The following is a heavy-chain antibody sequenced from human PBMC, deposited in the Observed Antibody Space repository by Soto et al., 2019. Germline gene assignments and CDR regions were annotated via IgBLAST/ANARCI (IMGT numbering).Heavy chain of an antibody. CDR1: GFTFSSYA. V-gene: IGHV3-23*01. CDR3: ATDCTAMVYYYYDGMDV. Sequence: EVQLLESGGGLVQPGGSLRLSCAASGFTFSSYAMSWVRQAPGKGLEWVSAISGSGGSTYYADSVKGRFTISRDKSKNKLYLQMNSLRAEDTAVYYCATDCTAMVYYYYDGMDVWGQGTTVTVSS. J-gene: IGHJ6*01. D-gene: IGHD5-18*01. CDR2: ISGSGGST.